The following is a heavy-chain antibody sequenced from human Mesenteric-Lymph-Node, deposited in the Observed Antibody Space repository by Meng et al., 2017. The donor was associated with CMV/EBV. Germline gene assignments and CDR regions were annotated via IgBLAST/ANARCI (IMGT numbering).Heavy chain of an antibody. CDR2: IYHSGST. V-gene: IGHV4-38-2*02. CDR3: AANLRQPNYYNYGVDV. J-gene: IGHJ6*02. Sequence: SETLSLTCTVSGYSISSGYYWGWIRQPPGKGLEWIGCIYHSGSTYFNPSLKSRVTISVDTSKNQFSLKLSSVTAADTAVYYCAANLRQPNYYNYGVDVWGQGTTVTVSS. D-gene: IGHD4/OR15-4a*01. CDR1: GYSISSGYY.